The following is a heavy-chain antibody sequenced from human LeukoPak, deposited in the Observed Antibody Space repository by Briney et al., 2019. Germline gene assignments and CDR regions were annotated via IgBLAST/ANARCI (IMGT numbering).Heavy chain of an antibody. CDR1: GFTFSTYW. Sequence: GGSLRLSCAASGFTFSTYWMHWVRQAPGKGLVWVSRINSDGSTTSYADSVKGRFTISRDNAKNTLYLQMNSLRAEGTAVYYCGRGRYYAMDVWGQGTTVTVSS. V-gene: IGHV3-74*01. CDR2: INSDGSTT. J-gene: IGHJ6*02. CDR3: GRGRYYAMDV.